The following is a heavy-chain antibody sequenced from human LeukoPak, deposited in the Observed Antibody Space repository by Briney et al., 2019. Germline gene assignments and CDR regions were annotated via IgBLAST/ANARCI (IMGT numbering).Heavy chain of an antibody. CDR1: GGSFSGYY. CDR3: VRHDGRGGATMGAFDS. Sequence: SETLSLTCAVYGGSFSGYYWSWIRQPPGKGLEWIGEINHSGSTNYNPSLNSRVTISVVTSKDQFTLQLNSVTAADTAVYYCVRHDGRGGATMGAFDSWGQGSLVTVSS. CDR2: INHSGST. V-gene: IGHV4-34*01. D-gene: IGHD4/OR15-4a*01. J-gene: IGHJ5*01.